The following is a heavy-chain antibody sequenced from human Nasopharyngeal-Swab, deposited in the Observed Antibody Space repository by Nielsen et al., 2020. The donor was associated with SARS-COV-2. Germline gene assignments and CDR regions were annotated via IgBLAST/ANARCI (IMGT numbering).Heavy chain of an antibody. Sequence: GESLKISCAASGFTFSSYAMHWVRQAPGKGLEWVAVISYDGSNKYYADSVKGRFTISRDNSKNTLYLQMNSLRAEDTAVYYCARNHPYGMTSPFNYYYYGMGVWGQGTTVTVSS. J-gene: IGHJ6*02. V-gene: IGHV3-30-3*01. D-gene: IGHD1-14*01. CDR3: ARNHPYGMTSPFNYYYYGMGV. CDR1: GFTFSSYA. CDR2: ISYDGSNK.